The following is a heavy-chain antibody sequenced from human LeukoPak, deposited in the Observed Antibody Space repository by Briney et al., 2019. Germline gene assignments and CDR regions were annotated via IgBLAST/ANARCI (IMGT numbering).Heavy chain of an antibody. Sequence: GGSLRLSCAASGFIVSNYCMGWVRQAPGKGLEWVAYIKQDASETYYVDSVRGRFSISRDNAKNTLFLQMNSLRAEDTAVYYCATDPSGPSDSSGWYYFDNWGQGTLVTVSS. CDR1: GFIVSNYC. V-gene: IGHV3-7*01. CDR3: ATDPSGPSDSSGWYYFDN. CDR2: IKQDASET. J-gene: IGHJ4*02. D-gene: IGHD6-19*01.